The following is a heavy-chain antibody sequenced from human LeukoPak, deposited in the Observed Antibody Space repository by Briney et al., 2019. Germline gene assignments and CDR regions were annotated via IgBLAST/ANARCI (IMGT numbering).Heavy chain of an antibody. CDR1: GGSFSGYY. V-gene: IGHV4-34*01. CDR2: INHSGST. CDR3: AELGITMIGGV. Sequence: PSETLSLTCAVYGGSFSGYYWSWIRQPPGKGPEWIGEINHSGSTNYNPSLKSRVTISVDTSKNQFSLKLSSVTAEDTAVYYCAELGITMIGGVWGKGTTVTISS. D-gene: IGHD3-10*02. J-gene: IGHJ6*04.